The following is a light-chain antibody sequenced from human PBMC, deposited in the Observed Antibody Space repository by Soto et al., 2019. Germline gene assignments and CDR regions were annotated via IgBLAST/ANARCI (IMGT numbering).Light chain of an antibody. Sequence: QAELNQPASGSRSPGQAVTISYNGTSTDFVSYNRVSWYQQPPGTAPKLIIYEASNRPSGVPGRFSGSKSGNTASLTISGLQAADEADYYCSLYTSENTYVFVTVTEFTV. V-gene: IGLV2-18*01. CDR3: SLYTSENTYV. J-gene: IGLJ1*01. CDR1: STDFVSYNR. CDR2: EAS.